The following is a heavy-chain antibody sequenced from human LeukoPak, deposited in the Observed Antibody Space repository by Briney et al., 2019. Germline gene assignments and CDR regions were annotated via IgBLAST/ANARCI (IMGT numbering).Heavy chain of an antibody. V-gene: IGHV3-21*04. CDR2: ISSSSSYI. J-gene: IGHJ4*02. Sequence: GGSLRLSCAASGFTFSSYGMNWVRQAPGKGLEWVSSISSSSSYIYYADSVKGRFTISRDNSKNTLYLQMNSLRAEDTAVYYCARRAGAYSHPYDYWGQGTLVTVSS. D-gene: IGHD4/OR15-4a*01. CDR3: ARRAGAYSHPYDY. CDR1: GFTFSSYG.